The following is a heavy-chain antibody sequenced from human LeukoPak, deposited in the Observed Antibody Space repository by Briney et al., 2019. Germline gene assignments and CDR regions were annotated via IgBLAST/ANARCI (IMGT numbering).Heavy chain of an antibody. V-gene: IGHV4-34*01. CDR3: ARGAGWTGTGFDY. J-gene: IGHJ4*02. CDR2: INHSGST. Sequence: PSETLSLTCAVYGGSFSGYYWSWIRQPPGKGLEWIGEINHSGSTNYNPSLKSRVTISADTSKNQFSLKLSSVTAADTAVYYCARGAGWTGTGFDYWGQGTLVTVSS. D-gene: IGHD1-1*01. CDR1: GGSFSGYY.